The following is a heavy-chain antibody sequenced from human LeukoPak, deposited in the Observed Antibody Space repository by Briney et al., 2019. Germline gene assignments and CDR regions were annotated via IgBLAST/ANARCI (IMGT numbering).Heavy chain of an antibody. J-gene: IGHJ4*02. CDR1: GYSISSGYY. CDR3: ARMYYYDGSGRIDF. D-gene: IGHD3-22*01. V-gene: IGHV4-38-2*02. Sequence: SETLSPTCTVSGYSISSGYYWGWIRQPPGKGLEWIGSIYHSGSTYYNPSLKSRVPISVDTSKNQFSLKLTSVTAADTAVYYCARMYYYDGSGRIDFWGQGTLVTVSS. CDR2: IYHSGST.